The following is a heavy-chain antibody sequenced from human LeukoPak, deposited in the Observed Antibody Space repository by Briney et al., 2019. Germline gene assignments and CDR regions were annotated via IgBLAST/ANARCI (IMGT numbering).Heavy chain of an antibody. D-gene: IGHD5-12*01. CDR2: IQRIDNY. Sequence: SETLSLTCAVSGASISGSYWSWIRQPPGKGLEYIGYIQRIDNYNYNPSLKSRATMTLDTSKNQFSLKLSSVTAADTAIYYCTKVLRGYSDYGDWGQGTLVTVSS. CDR1: GASISGSY. V-gene: IGHV4-59*01. CDR3: TKVLRGYSDYGD. J-gene: IGHJ4*02.